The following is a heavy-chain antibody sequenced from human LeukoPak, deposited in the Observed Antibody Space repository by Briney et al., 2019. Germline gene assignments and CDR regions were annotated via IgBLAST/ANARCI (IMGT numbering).Heavy chain of an antibody. J-gene: IGHJ6*02. Sequence: GGSLNLPFPASGLTFVDYPCHGVGQPPGRGWEGVSGISWNSGSIGYADSVKGRFTISRDNVKNSLYLQMNSLRGEDTALYYCAKAEGDYYGMDVRGQGTTVTVSS. CDR3: AKAEGDYYGMDV. V-gene: IGHV3-9*01. CDR1: GLTFVDYP. CDR2: ISWNSGSI.